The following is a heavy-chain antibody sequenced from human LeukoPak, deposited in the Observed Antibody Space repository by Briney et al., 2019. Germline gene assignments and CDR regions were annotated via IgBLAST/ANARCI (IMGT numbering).Heavy chain of an antibody. CDR1: GYTFTGYY. Sequence: ASVKVSCKASGYTFTGYYMHWVRQAPGQGLEWMGWINPNSGGTNYAQKFQGWVTMTRDTSISTAYMELSRLRSDDTAVYYCARAGYSSSWDFDYWGQGTLVTVSS. CDR2: INPNSGGT. V-gene: IGHV1-2*04. CDR3: ARAGYSSSWDFDY. J-gene: IGHJ4*02. D-gene: IGHD6-13*01.